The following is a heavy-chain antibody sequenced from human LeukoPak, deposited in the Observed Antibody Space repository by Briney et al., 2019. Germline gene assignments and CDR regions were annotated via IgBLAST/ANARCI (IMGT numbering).Heavy chain of an antibody. V-gene: IGHV1-69*13. CDR3: ARLQFQVYYYYYMDV. J-gene: IGHJ6*03. D-gene: IGHD4-11*01. CDR1: GGTFSSYA. CDR2: IIPILGTA. Sequence: SVKVSCKASGGTFSSYAISWVQQAPGQGLEWMGGIIPILGTANYAQKFQGRVTITADESTSTAYMELSSLRSEDTAVYYCARLQFQVYYYYYMDVWGKGTTVTVSS.